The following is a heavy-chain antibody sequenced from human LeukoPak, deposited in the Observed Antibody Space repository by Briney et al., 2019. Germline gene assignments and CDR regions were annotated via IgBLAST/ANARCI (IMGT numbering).Heavy chain of an antibody. V-gene: IGHV4-59*01. CDR2: IYYSGNT. CDR3: ARFNDGRSYRYFDY. J-gene: IGHJ4*01. Sequence: SETLSLTCTVSGDYMRPYYWSWIRQPPGKGLEWIGYIYYSGNTNYNPSLENRVTISIDTSTNQVSLKLRSVTAADTAVYYCARFNDGRSYRYFDYWGQGTLVSVST. CDR1: GDYMRPYY. D-gene: IGHD1-26*01.